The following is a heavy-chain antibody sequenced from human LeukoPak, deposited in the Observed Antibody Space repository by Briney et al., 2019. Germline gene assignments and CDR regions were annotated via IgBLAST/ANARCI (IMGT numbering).Heavy chain of an antibody. CDR2: MNPNSGNT. Sequence: ASVKVSCKASGYTFTSYDINWVRQATGQGLEWMGWMNPNSGNTGYAQKFQGRVTITRNTSISTAYMELSSLRSEDTAVYYCARGRPGYCSSTSCYTPWAFDIWGQGTMVTVSS. V-gene: IGHV1-8*03. D-gene: IGHD2-2*02. CDR3: ARGRPGYCSSTSCYTPWAFDI. CDR1: GYTFTSYD. J-gene: IGHJ3*02.